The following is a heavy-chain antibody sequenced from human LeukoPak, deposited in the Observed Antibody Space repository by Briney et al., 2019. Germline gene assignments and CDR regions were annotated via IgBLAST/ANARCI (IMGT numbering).Heavy chain of an antibody. CDR3: CGVVAASFDI. CDR1: GFTFSSYG. Sequence: GGSLRLSCAASGFTFSSYGMHWVRQAPGKGLEWVAVISYDGSNKYYADSAKGRFTISRDNSKNTLYLQMNSLRAEDTAVYYCCGVVAASFDIWGQGAMVTVSS. CDR2: ISYDGSNK. J-gene: IGHJ3*02. D-gene: IGHD2-15*01. V-gene: IGHV3-30*03.